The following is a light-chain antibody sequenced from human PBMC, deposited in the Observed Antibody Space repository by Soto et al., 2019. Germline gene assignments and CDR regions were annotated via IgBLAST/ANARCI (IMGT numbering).Light chain of an antibody. V-gene: IGLV2-14*01. CDR1: SSDVGIYNY. J-gene: IGLJ1*01. CDR2: EVT. CDR3: SSYTTSSTRV. Sequence: LTQPASVSGSPGQSIAISCTGSSSDVGIYNYVSWYQQHPGKVPKLIIYEVTNRPSGVSNRSSGSKSGNTASLTISGLQAEDEADYYCSSYTTSSTRVFGAGTKVTVL.